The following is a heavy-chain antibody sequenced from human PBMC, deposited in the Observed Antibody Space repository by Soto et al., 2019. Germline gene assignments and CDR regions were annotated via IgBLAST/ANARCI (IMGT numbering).Heavy chain of an antibody. Sequence: QVQMVESGGGVVQPGKSLRLSCAASGFTFSSYAMHWVRQAPGKGVEWVAGISYDGSHKYYADSVKGRFTISRDNSKNTLYLQMNSLRADDTAVYYCARSSGSYGDYWGQGILVTVSS. CDR2: ISYDGSHK. CDR3: ARSSGSYGDY. CDR1: GFTFSSYA. D-gene: IGHD1-26*01. V-gene: IGHV3-30-3*01. J-gene: IGHJ4*02.